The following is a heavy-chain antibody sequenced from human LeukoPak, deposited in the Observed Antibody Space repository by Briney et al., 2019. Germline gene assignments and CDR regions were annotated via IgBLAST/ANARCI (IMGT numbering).Heavy chain of an antibody. CDR1: GYTFTSYY. V-gene: IGHV1-46*01. CDR2: INPSGGST. Sequence: ASVRVSCKASGYTFTSYYMHWVRQAPGQGLEWMGIINPSGGSTSYAQKFQGRVTMTRDMSTSTVYMELSSLRSEDTAVYYCARNYDSSGYYHYYYMDVWGKGTTVTVSS. D-gene: IGHD3-22*01. J-gene: IGHJ6*03. CDR3: ARNYDSSGYYHYYYMDV.